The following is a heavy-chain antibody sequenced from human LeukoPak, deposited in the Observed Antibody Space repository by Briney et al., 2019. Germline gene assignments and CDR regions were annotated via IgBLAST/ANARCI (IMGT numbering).Heavy chain of an antibody. V-gene: IGHV3-23*01. D-gene: IGHD3-10*01. Sequence: GGSLRLSCAASGFTFSSYSMNWVRQAPGKGLEWVSAISGSGGSTYYADSVKGRFTISRDNSKNTLYLQMNSLRAEDTAVYYCATSLPLYGSGSYSPFDYWGQGTLVTVSS. CDR1: GFTFSSYS. CDR2: ISGSGGST. J-gene: IGHJ4*02. CDR3: ATSLPLYGSGSYSPFDY.